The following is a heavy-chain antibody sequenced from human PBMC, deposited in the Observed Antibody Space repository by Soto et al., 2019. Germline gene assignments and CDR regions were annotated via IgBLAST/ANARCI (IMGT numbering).Heavy chain of an antibody. V-gene: IGHV4-4*07. CDR3: ASEGTAMKLHY. CDR1: GVSISNYY. Sequence: QVKLQESGPGLVKPSETLSLTCTVSGVSISNYYWTWIRQPAGKGLEWIGLIFPSGSTNYNPSLRGRVTMSVDTSKNLVSLKLSSVTAADTALYYGASEGTAMKLHYWGQGTLVTVSS. D-gene: IGHD5-18*01. J-gene: IGHJ4*02. CDR2: IFPSGST.